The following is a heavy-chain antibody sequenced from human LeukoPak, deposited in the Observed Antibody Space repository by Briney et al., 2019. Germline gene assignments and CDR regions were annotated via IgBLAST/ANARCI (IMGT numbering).Heavy chain of an antibody. CDR1: GFTLTGNW. J-gene: IGHJ4*02. D-gene: IGHD6-13*01. V-gene: IGHV3-7*01. CDR3: ARWGLNAGLDC. Sequence: PGRSPRLSSAVSGFTLTGNWMGWVRQAPGKGLEWGANIHPDGRETYYVDSVKGRFTTSRDNAKSSLYLQMNSLRGEDTAVYYCARWGLNAGLDCWGQGTLVTVSS. CDR2: IHPDGRET.